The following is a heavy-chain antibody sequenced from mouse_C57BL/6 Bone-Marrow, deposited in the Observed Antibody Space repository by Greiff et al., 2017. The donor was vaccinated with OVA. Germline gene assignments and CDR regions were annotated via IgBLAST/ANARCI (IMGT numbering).Heavy chain of an antibody. J-gene: IGHJ2*01. V-gene: IGHV14-4*01. CDR2: IDPENGDT. CDR1: GFNIKDDY. Sequence: SGAELVRPGASVKLSCTASGFNIKDDYMHWVKQRPEQGLEWIGWIDPENGDTEYASKFQGKATITADTSSNTAYLQLSSLTSEDTAVYYCTTTYVSSYFDYWGQGTTLTVSS. CDR3: TTTYVSSYFDY. D-gene: IGHD1-1*01.